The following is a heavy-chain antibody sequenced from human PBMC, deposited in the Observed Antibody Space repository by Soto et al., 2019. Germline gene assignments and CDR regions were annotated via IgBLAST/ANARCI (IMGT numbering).Heavy chain of an antibody. Sequence: QITLKESGPTLVKPTQTLTLTFTFSGFSLSTSGVGVAWIRQPPGKALEWLALVYWDDDKRYRPSLYSRLTITKDTSKNQVVLTMTNMDSVDTATYYCAYLPCSGGSCYWFSFSGMDVWGQGTTVTVSS. CDR3: AYLPCSGGSCYWFSFSGMDV. CDR2: VYWDDDK. J-gene: IGHJ6*02. CDR1: GFSLSTSGVG. V-gene: IGHV2-5*02. D-gene: IGHD2-15*01.